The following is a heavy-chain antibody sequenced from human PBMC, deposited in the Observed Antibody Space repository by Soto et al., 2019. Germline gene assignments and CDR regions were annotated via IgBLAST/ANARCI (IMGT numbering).Heavy chain of an antibody. CDR2: INHSGTV. CDR1: GGAFNGYY. J-gene: IGHJ4*02. V-gene: IGHV4-34*01. CDR3: ARAGAALVRGSIGGFDY. Sequence: VHLQQWGAGLLKPSETLSLTCAVNGGAFNGYYWTWIRQSPGKGLQWIGEINHSGTVDYNPSLKSRVTFSIDTSKKQFSLTLPSVTAADTAVYYCARAGAALVRGSIGGFDYWGQGTLVTVSS. D-gene: IGHD3-10*01.